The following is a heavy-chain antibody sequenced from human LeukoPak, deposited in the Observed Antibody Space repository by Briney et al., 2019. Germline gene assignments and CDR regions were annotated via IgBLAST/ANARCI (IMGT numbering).Heavy chain of an antibody. CDR3: ARGPFGSLGFDY. V-gene: IGHV6-1*01. CDR2: TYYRFKWYN. J-gene: IGHJ4*02. D-gene: IGHD6-13*01. CDR1: VDSVSSNSSA. Sequence: SQGHSLTCASSVDSVSSNSSAWNWIRQSPSRGLEWLGRTYYRFKWYNDYAVSVKSRITINPDTSKNQFSLQLNSVTPEDTAVYYCARGPFGSLGFDYWGQGTLVTVSS.